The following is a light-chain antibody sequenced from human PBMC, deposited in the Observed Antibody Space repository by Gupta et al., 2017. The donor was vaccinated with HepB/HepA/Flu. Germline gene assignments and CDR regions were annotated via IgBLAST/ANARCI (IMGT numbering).Light chain of an antibody. CDR3: GTWDNSLRSVL. CDR2: DNN. J-gene: IGLJ2*01. CDR1: NSNIGNNY. Sequence: QSVLTQPPSLSAAPGQRVTISCSGNNSNIGNNYVSWYQELPGAAPKLRIYDNNKRPSGIPDRFSASKSGTSATLGITGLQTGDEADYYCGTWDNSLRSVLFGGGTKLTVL. V-gene: IGLV1-51*01.